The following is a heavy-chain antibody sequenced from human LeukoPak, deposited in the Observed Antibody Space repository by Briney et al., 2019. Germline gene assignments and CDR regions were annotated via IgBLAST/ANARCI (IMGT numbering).Heavy chain of an antibody. D-gene: IGHD2-2*01. CDR2: IIPIFGTA. V-gene: IGHV1-69*05. CDR3: ARGNCSSTSCYLLDV. J-gene: IGHJ6*04. Sequence: SVKVSCKASGGTFSSYAISWVRQAPGRGLEWMGGIIPIFGTANYAQKFQGRVTITTDESTSTAYMELSSLRSEDTAVYYCARGNCSSTSCYLLDVWGKGTTVTVSS. CDR1: GGTFSSYA.